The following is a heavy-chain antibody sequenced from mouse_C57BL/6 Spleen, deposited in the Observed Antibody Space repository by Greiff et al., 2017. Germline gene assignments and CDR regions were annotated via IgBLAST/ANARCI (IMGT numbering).Heavy chain of an antibody. D-gene: IGHD2-4*01. CDR1: GYTFTSYW. CDR3: ARYDYDGGAWFAY. CDR2: IDPSDSDT. J-gene: IGHJ3*01. Sequence: QVQLQQPGAELVRPGSSVKLSCKASGYTFTSYWMHWVKQRPIQGLEWIGNIDPSDSDTHYNQKFKDKATLTVDKSSSTAYMQLSSLTSEDSAVYYCARYDYDGGAWFAYWGQGTLVTVSA. V-gene: IGHV1-52*01.